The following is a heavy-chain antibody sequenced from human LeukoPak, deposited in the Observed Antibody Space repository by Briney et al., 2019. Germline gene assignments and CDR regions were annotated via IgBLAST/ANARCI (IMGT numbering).Heavy chain of an antibody. Sequence: QSGGSLRLSCAASGFTFSNYSMNWVRQAPGKGLEWVSYISGSSSIIYYADSVKGRFTISRDNAKNSLYLQMNSLRAEDTAVYYCARIIVATGYYMDVWGKGTTVTVSS. CDR3: ARIIVATGYYMDV. J-gene: IGHJ6*03. V-gene: IGHV3-48*04. CDR1: GFTFSNYS. D-gene: IGHD3-22*01. CDR2: ISGSSSII.